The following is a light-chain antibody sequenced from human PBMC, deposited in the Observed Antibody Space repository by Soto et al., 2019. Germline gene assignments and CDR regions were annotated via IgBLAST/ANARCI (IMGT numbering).Light chain of an antibody. V-gene: IGKV3-20*01. CDR2: TAS. J-gene: IGKJ1*01. CDR3: HQYGSSGT. Sequence: IGLKQSPGALSLSPEERACSSWRASQSISSNYLACFQQKPGHAPRLLNYTASMRAAGIPDRFSGSGCGKDFTLTISRLEPEDFAVYYCHQYGSSGTFGQGTKVDNK. CDR1: QSISSNY.